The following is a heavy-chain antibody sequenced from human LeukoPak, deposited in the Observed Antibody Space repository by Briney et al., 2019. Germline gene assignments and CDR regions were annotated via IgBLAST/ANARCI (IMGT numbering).Heavy chain of an antibody. D-gene: IGHD3-22*01. CDR1: GFTFSSYW. V-gene: IGHV3-7*01. Sequence: PGGSLRLSCVASGFTFSSYWMSWFRQAPGKGLEWVANIKQDGSEKHYVDSVKGRFTISRDNGKNSLYLQMNCLRVDDTAVYYCARVTTMIVVAPGDYWGQGTLVTVSS. CDR2: IKQDGSEK. CDR3: ARVTTMIVVAPGDY. J-gene: IGHJ4*02.